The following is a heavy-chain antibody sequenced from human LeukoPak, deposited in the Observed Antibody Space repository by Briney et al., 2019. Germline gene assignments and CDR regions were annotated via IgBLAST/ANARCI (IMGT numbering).Heavy chain of an antibody. CDR3: AREVRNAFDI. Sequence: SETLSLTCTVSGGSISSYYWSWIRQPPGKGLEWIGYIYYSGSTYYNPSLKSRVTISVDTSKNQFSLKLSSVTAADTAVYYCAREVRNAFDIWGQGTMVTVSS. J-gene: IGHJ3*02. V-gene: IGHV4-59*01. CDR1: GGSISSYY. D-gene: IGHD4/OR15-4a*01. CDR2: IYYSGST.